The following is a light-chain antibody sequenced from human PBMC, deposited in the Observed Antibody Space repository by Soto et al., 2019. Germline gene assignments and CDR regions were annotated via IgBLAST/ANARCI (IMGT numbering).Light chain of an antibody. Sequence: DILMTPTPLSLPVTPGEPASISCRASQSLLHSNRYNYLDSYQQQPAQTPQLLLYLGSNRASGVPDRFSGSGSGTDDTLKISRLQPEDVASYYCMQALQAPLTFGQGTKVDIK. V-gene: IGKV2-28*01. CDR2: LGS. CDR3: MQALQAPLT. J-gene: IGKJ1*01. CDR1: QSLLHSNRYNY.